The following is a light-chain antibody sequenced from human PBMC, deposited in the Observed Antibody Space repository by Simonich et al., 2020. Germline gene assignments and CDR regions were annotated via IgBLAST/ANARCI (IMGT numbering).Light chain of an antibody. CDR3: QQRSNWYT. V-gene: IGKV3-11*01. Sequence: EIVLTQSPATLSLSPGERATLSCRASQSVSSYLAWYQQKPGQATRLLIYDASNRATGIPARFRGSGSGTDFTLTISSLEPEDFAVYYCQQRSNWYTFGQGTKLEIK. CDR1: QSVSSY. CDR2: DAS. J-gene: IGKJ2*01.